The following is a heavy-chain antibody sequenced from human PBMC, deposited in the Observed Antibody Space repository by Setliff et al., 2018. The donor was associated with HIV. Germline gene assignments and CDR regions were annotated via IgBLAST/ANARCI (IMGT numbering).Heavy chain of an antibody. CDR3: AKTSGWTTIDY. CDR1: GFTFSNYA. CDR2: ISGSGGST. Sequence: GGSLRLSCVASGFTFSNYAMNWVRQAPGTGLEWVSAISGSGGSTYYADSVKGRFPISRDDSKNTVYLQMNSLRAEDTAVYYCAKTSGWTTIDYWGQGTLVTVSS. D-gene: IGHD6-19*01. V-gene: IGHV3-23*01. J-gene: IGHJ4*02.